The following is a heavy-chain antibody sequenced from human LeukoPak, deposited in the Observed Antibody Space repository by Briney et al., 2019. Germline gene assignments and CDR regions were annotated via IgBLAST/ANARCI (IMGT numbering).Heavy chain of an antibody. V-gene: IGHV1-69*04. CDR2: IIPILGIA. J-gene: IGHJ4*02. CDR1: GGTFSSYA. D-gene: IGHD5-12*01. Sequence: SVKVSCKASGGTFSSYAISWVRQAPGHGLEWMGRIIPILGIANYAQKFQGRVTITADKSTSTAYMELSSLRSEDTAVYYCAKLVATSKTTDYWGQGTLVTVSS. CDR3: AKLVATSKTTDY.